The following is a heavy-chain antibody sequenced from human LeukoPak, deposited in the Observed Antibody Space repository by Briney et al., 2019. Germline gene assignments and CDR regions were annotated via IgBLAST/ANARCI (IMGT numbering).Heavy chain of an antibody. J-gene: IGHJ4*02. CDR1: GFTFSSYS. V-gene: IGHV3-21*01. CDR3: ARTDQLLTHIDY. CDR2: ISSSSSYI. D-gene: IGHD2-2*01. Sequence: GGSLRLSRAASGFTFSSYSMNWVRQAPGKGLEWVASISSSSSYIYYADSVKGRFTISRDNAKNSLYLQMNSLRAEDTAVYYCARTDQLLTHIDYWGQGTLVTVSS.